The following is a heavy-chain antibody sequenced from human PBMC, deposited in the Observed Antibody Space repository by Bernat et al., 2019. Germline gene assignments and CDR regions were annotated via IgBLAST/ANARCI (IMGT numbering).Heavy chain of an antibody. J-gene: IGHJ5*02. CDR2: ISGSGGST. D-gene: IGHD6-19*01. CDR3: ARVPDPNPWAVAGWYNWFDP. CDR1: GFSFSSYA. Sequence: EVQLVESGGGLVHPGGSPRLSCAASGFSFSSYAMSWVRQAPGKGLEWVSAISGSGGSTYYADSMKGRFTISRDNSKNTLYLQMNSLRAEDTAVYYCARVPDPNPWAVAGWYNWFDPWGQGTLVTVSS. V-gene: IGHV3-23*04.